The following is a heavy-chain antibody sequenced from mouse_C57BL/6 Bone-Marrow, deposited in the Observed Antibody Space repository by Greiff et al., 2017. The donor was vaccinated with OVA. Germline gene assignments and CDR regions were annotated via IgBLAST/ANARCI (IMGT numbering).Heavy chain of an antibody. D-gene: IGHD1-1*01. CDR3: TRDYYGSRNFDY. Sequence: VQLQQSGTVLARPGASVKMSCKTSGYTFTSYWMHWVKQRPGQGLEWIGAIYPGNSDTSYNQKFKGKAKLTAVTSASTAYMELSSLTNEDSAVYYCTRDYYGSRNFDYWGQGTTLTVSS. CDR2: IYPGNSDT. CDR1: GYTFTSYW. J-gene: IGHJ2*01. V-gene: IGHV1-5*01.